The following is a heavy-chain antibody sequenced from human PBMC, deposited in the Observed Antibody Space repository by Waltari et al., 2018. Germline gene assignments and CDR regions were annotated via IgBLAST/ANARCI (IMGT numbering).Heavy chain of an antibody. D-gene: IGHD1-26*01. CDR2: IYYVGSP. V-gene: IGHV4-39*01. CDR3: ARLDSRSGSYYFDY. Sequence: PPGKGLAWIGNIYYVGSPYYNPSLKSRVNTYIDTSKNQFSLKLSSVTAADTAVYFCARLDSRSGSYYFDYWGQGTLVTVSS. J-gene: IGHJ4*02.